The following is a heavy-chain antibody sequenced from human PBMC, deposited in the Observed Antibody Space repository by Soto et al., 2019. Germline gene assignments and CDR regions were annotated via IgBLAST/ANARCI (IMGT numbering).Heavy chain of an antibody. J-gene: IGHJ6*02. Sequence: GASVKVSCKASGYTFTGYYMHWVRQAPGQGLEWMGWINPNSGGTNYAQKFQGRVTMTRDTSISTAYMELSRLRSDDTAVYYCARVTRYFDWLLPRGSYYYYYCMDVWGQGTTVTVSS. D-gene: IGHD3-9*01. V-gene: IGHV1-2*02. CDR1: GYTFTGYY. CDR3: ARVTRYFDWLLPRGSYYYYYCMDV. CDR2: INPNSGGT.